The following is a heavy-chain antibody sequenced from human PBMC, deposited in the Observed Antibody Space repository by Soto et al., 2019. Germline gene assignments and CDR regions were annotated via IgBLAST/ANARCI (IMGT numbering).Heavy chain of an antibody. J-gene: IGHJ4*02. CDR1: GFTVSNNY. CDR2: IYSGGYT. D-gene: IGHD3-10*01. CDR3: GTPPGGGGY. V-gene: IGHV3-53*01. Sequence: EVQLVESGGGLIQPGGSLRLSCAVSGFTVSNNYMSWVRQAPGKGLEGGSVIYSGGYTAYGDSVKGHYTISRDNSKNTLSFHKNSPRPTPTAVFFCGTPPGGGGYWGQGTLVTVSS.